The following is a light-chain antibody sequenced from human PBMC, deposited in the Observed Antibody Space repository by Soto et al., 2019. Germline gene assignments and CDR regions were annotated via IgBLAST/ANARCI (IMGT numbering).Light chain of an antibody. J-gene: IGKJ1*01. V-gene: IGKV3-20*01. CDR2: GAS. CDR1: QSVSRY. CDR3: QQYGSSPWT. Sequence: EIVLTQSPGTLSLSPGERATLSCRASQSVSRYLAWYQQKPGQAPRLLIYGASSRATGIPDRFSGSGSGTDCPLTISRLEPEDFAVYYCQQYGSSPWTFGQGTKVEIK.